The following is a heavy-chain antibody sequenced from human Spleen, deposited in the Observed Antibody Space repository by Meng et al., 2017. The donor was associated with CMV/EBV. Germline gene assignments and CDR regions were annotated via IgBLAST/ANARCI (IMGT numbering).Heavy chain of an antibody. CDR1: GFIFDDHG. J-gene: IGHJ6*02. V-gene: IGHV3-20*04. Sequence: LSLTCEASGFIFDDHGMSWVRQAPGKGLEWVSGIDWNGGSTGYADSVKGRFTISRDNAKNSLYLQMNSLRAEDTAFFYCARDVSRYSGDYYYGMDVWGQGTTVTVSS. D-gene: IGHD1-26*01. CDR3: ARDVSRYSGDYYYGMDV. CDR2: IDWNGGST.